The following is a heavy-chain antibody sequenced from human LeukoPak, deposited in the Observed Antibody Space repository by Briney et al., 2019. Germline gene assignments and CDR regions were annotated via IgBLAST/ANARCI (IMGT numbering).Heavy chain of an antibody. CDR1: GFTFSSYW. CDR3: ARGTDDRSGFYYDS. D-gene: IGHD3-22*01. J-gene: IGHJ4*02. CDR2: IKQEGSEK. Sequence: GGSLRLSCAASGFTFSSYWMSWVRQAPGKGLEWVANIKQEGSEKHYVDSVKGRFTISRDNAKNSLYLQMNSLRAEDTAVYYCARGTDDRSGFYYDSWGQGTLVTVSS. V-gene: IGHV3-7*01.